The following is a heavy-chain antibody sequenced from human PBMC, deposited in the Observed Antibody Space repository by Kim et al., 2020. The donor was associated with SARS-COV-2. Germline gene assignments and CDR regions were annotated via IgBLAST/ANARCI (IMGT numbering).Heavy chain of an antibody. V-gene: IGHV3-48*03. CDR3: ARPAGKPY. CDR2: ISSSGSTI. J-gene: IGHJ4*02. Sequence: GGSLRLSFAASGFTFSNYEMHWVRQAPGKGLEWVSYISSSGSTIYYAYSVKGRFTISRDNAKNSLYLQMNSPRVEDTAVYYCARPAGKPYWGQGTLVTVSS. CDR1: GFTFSNYE.